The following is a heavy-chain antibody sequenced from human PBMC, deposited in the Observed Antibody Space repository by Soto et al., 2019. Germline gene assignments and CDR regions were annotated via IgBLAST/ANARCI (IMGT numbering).Heavy chain of an antibody. CDR1: GGSISSSSYY. CDR3: ARHAGGYSGYIDY. D-gene: IGHD5-12*01. CDR2: IYYSGST. Sequence: SETLSLTCTVSGGSISSSSYYWGWIRHPPGKGLEWIGSIYYSGSTYYNPSLKSRVTISVDTSKNQFSLKLSSVTAADTAVYYCARHAGGYSGYIDYWGQGTLVTVSS. J-gene: IGHJ4*02. V-gene: IGHV4-39*01.